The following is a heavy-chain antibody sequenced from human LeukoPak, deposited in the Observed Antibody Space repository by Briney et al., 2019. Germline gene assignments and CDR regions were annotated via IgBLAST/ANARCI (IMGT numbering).Heavy chain of an antibody. V-gene: IGHV1-2*02. J-gene: IGHJ4*02. CDR2: INHNSGGT. Sequence: ASVNVSCKASGYTFTGYYMHWVRQAPGQGLEWMGWINHNSGGTNYAQKFQGRVTMTRDTSISTAYMELSRLRSDDTAVYYCARVGYSYDPRDYWGQGTRVTVSS. CDR3: ARVGYSYDPRDY. CDR1: GYTFTGYY. D-gene: IGHD5-18*01.